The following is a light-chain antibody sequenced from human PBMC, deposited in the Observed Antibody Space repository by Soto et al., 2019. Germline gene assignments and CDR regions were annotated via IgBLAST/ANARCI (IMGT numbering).Light chain of an antibody. Sequence: QSALTQPPSVSGAPGQRVTISCTGSSSNIGAGYDVHWYQQLPGTAPKLLIYGNSNRPSGVPDRFSGSKSGTSASLAITGLQAEDEADYYCQSYDSSLSAHLVFGGGTQLTVL. V-gene: IGLV1-40*01. CDR3: QSYDSSLSAHLV. CDR2: GNS. J-gene: IGLJ2*01. CDR1: SSNIGAGYD.